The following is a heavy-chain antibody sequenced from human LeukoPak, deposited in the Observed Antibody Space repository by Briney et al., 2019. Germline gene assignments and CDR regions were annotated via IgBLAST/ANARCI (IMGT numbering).Heavy chain of an antibody. CDR2: IRSKAYGGTT. Sequence: GGPLRLSCTASGFTFGDYAMSWFRQAPGKGLEWVGFIRSKAYGGTTEYAASVKGRFTISRDDSKSIAYLQMNSLKTEDTAVYYCTRDDYDFWSGFPDFDYWGQGTLVTVSS. CDR3: TRDDYDFWSGFPDFDY. J-gene: IGHJ4*02. V-gene: IGHV3-49*03. D-gene: IGHD3-3*01. CDR1: GFTFGDYA.